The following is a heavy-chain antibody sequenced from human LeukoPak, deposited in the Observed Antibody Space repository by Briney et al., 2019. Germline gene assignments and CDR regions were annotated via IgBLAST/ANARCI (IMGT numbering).Heavy chain of an antibody. J-gene: IGHJ5*02. Sequence: SETLSLTRTVSGGSISSSSYYWGWIRQPPGKGLEWIGSIYYSGSTYYNPSLKSRVTISVDTSKNQFSLKLSSVTAADTAVYYCARPGQWLVPLSWFDPWGQGTLVTVSS. V-gene: IGHV4-39*01. CDR1: GGSISSSSYY. CDR2: IYYSGST. CDR3: ARPGQWLVPLSWFDP. D-gene: IGHD6-19*01.